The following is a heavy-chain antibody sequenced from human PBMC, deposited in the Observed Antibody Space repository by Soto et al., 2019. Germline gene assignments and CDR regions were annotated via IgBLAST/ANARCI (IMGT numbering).Heavy chain of an antibody. CDR2: ISYDGSNK. J-gene: IGHJ3*02. V-gene: IGHV3-30*18. CDR1: GFTFSSYG. D-gene: IGHD3-3*01. Sequence: QVQLVESGGGVVQPGRSLRLSCAASGFTFSSYGMHWVRQAPGKGLEWVAVISYDGSNKYYADSVKGRFTISRDNSKNTLYLXXNFLRVDDTAVYYCAKDGDLWSGYYTGADDAFDIWGRGTMVTVSS. CDR3: AKDGDLWSGYYTGADDAFDI.